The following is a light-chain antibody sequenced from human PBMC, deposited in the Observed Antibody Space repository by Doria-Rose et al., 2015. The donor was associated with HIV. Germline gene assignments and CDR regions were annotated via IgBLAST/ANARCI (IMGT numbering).Light chain of an antibody. CDR2: EVN. CDR3: CSYAGTPLV. Sequence: QSITISCTGTSNDVGSYNLVSWYQQHPGKAPKLMIYEVNKRPSGVSYRFSGSKSGNTASLTVSGLQAEDEADYYCCSYAGTPLVFGSGTKVTVL. J-gene: IGLJ1*01. V-gene: IGLV2-23*02. CDR1: SNDVGSYNL.